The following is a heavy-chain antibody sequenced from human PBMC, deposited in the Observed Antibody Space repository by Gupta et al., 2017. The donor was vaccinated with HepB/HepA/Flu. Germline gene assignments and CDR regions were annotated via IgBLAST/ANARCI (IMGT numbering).Heavy chain of an antibody. Sequence: QVQLVQSGADVKKPGASVKVSCKASGYSFTGQHIHWVRQAPGQGLEWMGWINPNSGGTNYAQKFQDWVTMSRDTSISTAYMELRSLKSDDTAIYYCARGGGIALEFDYWGQGTLVTVSS. CDR1: GYSFTGQH. J-gene: IGHJ4*02. CDR2: INPNSGGT. CDR3: ARGGGIALEFDY. D-gene: IGHD6-13*01. V-gene: IGHV1-2*04.